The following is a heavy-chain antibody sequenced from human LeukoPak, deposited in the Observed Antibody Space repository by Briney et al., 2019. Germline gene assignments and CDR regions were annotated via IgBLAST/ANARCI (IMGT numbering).Heavy chain of an antibody. V-gene: IGHV1-18*01. D-gene: IGHD3-22*01. CDR1: GYTFTSYG. CDR2: ISAYNGNT. CDR3: ARDRGYYDSSGYFPFDY. Sequence: ASVKVSCKASGYTFTSYGISWVRQAPGQGLEWMGWISAYNGNTNYAQKLQGRVTMTTDTSTSTAYMELRSLRSDDTAVYYCARDRGYYDSSGYFPFDYWGQGTLVTVSS. J-gene: IGHJ4*02.